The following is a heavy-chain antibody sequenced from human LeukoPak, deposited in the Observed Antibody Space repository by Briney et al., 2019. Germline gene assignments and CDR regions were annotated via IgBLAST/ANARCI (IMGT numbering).Heavy chain of an antibody. J-gene: IGHJ6*02. CDR2: INPNSGGT. CDR1: GYTFTGYY. V-gene: IGHV1-2*04. D-gene: IGHD3-10*01. CDR3: ARDLAVLYYYGSGSLYGMDV. Sequence: ASVKVSCKASGYTFTGYYMHWVRQAPGQGLEWMGWINPNSGGTNYAQKFQGWVTMTRDTSISTAYMELSRLRSDDTAVYYYARDLAVLYYYGSGSLYGMDVWGQGTTVTVSS.